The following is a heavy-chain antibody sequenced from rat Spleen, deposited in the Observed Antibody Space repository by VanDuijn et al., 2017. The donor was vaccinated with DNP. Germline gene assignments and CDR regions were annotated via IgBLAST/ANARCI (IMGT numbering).Heavy chain of an antibody. D-gene: IGHD1-11*01. CDR2: ISYNGGTP. CDR3: TRINYGGYPSYAMDA. J-gene: IGHJ4*01. V-gene: IGHV5-20*01. Sequence: EVQLVESGGGLVQPGRSMKLSCAASGFTFSDSYMAWVRQAPAKGLEWVATISYNGGTPYYPDSVKGRLTVSRDSAKSTLYLQMNSLRSEDTATYYCTRINYGGYPSYAMDAWGQGTSVTVSS. CDR1: GFTFSDSY.